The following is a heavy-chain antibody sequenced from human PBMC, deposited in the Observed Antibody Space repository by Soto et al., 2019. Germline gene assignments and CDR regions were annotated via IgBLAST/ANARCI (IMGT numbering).Heavy chain of an antibody. V-gene: IGHV3-30-3*01. D-gene: IGHD2-2*01. J-gene: IGHJ5*02. Sequence: QGQLVESGGGVVQPGRSLRLSCTGSEFSFSTFAIHWVRQVPGKGLEWVAVISYDGNNNNYRDSVKGRFTISRDNSKNSVXXQRNSLRAEDAALYYCARDAVPAAATYWAANWFDPWGQGTLVTVSS. CDR3: ARDAVPAAATYWAANWFDP. CDR2: ISYDGNNN. CDR1: EFSFSTFA.